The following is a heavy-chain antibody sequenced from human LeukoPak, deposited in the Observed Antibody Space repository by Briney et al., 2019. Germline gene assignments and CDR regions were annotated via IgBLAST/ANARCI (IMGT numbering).Heavy chain of an antibody. CDR1: GFTFSSYN. J-gene: IGHJ6*03. V-gene: IGHV3-21*01. Sequence: GGSLRLSCAASGFTFSSYNMHWVRQAPGKGLEWVSSIGSSSNYIYYADSLKGRFTISRDNAKNSLYLQMNSLKAEDTAVYYCGRELRFLEWLSKRGYYYMDVWGKGTTVTVSS. CDR3: GRELRFLEWLSKRGYYYMDV. D-gene: IGHD3-3*01. CDR2: IGSSSNYI.